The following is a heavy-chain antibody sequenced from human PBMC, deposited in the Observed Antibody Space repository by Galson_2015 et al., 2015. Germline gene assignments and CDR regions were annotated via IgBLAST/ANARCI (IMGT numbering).Heavy chain of an antibody. D-gene: IGHD4-17*01. CDR3: TTDAGDAGDYFDY. J-gene: IGHJ4*02. V-gene: IGHV3-21*03. CDR2: ISSSSSYI. Sequence: SLRLSCAASGFTFSSYSMNWVRQAPGKGLEWVSSISSSSSYIYYADSVKGRFTISRDDSKNTLYLQMNSLKTEDTAVYYCTTDAGDAGDYFDYWGQGTLVTVSS. CDR1: GFTFSSYS.